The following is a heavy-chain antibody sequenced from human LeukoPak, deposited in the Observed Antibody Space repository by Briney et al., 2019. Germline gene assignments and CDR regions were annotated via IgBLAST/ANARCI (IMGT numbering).Heavy chain of an antibody. CDR3: ASLSKYYYESRGFFDH. Sequence: SETLSFTCTVSGGSISSSSYYWGWIRQPPGKGLEYIGSISYSGSTYYNPSLKSRVTISVDTSKNQFSLRLSSVTAADTAVYYCASLSKYYYESRGFFDHWGQGTLVTVSS. D-gene: IGHD3-22*01. V-gene: IGHV4-39*01. CDR2: ISYSGST. J-gene: IGHJ4*02. CDR1: GGSISSSSYY.